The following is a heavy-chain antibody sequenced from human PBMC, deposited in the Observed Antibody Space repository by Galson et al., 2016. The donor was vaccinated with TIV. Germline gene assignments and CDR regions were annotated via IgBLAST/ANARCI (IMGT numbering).Heavy chain of an antibody. CDR1: AFTFRNNA. CDR2: ISRTVDEA. V-gene: IGHV3-23*01. J-gene: IGHJ5*02. D-gene: IGHD2-8*01. CDR3: AQDPDMVYAITDRFDP. Sequence: SLRLSCAVSAFTFRNNAMSWVRQAPGKGLEWVSSISRTVDEAYYADSVKGRFTISRDSSTNTLFLQMNGLRADDTAIYFCAQDPDMVYAITDRFDPWGQGTLVTVSS.